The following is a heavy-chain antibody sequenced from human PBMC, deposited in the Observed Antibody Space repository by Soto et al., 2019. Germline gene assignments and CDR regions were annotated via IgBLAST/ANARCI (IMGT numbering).Heavy chain of an antibody. Sequence: QVQLVQSGAEVKKPGASVKVSCKASGYTFTSYGISWVRQAPGQGLEWMGWISAYNGNTNYAQKLQGSVTMTTDTSTSTAYMELRSLRSDDTAVYYCAIMVAAAGTGTLFDYWGQGTLVTVSS. D-gene: IGHD6-13*01. CDR3: AIMVAAAGTGTLFDY. V-gene: IGHV1-18*01. CDR1: GYTFTSYG. J-gene: IGHJ4*02. CDR2: ISAYNGNT.